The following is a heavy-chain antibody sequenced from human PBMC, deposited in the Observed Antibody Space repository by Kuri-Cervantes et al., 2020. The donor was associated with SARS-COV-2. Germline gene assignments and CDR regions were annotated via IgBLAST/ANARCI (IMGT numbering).Heavy chain of an antibody. Sequence: GGSLRLSCTVSGYSISSGYYMSWIRQAPGKGLEWVSYISSSGSTIYYADSVKGRFTISRDNAKNSLYLQMNSLRAEDSAVYYCARDGGVVIPWFDPWGQGTLVTVSS. D-gene: IGHD3-3*01. V-gene: IGHV3-11*04. J-gene: IGHJ5*02. CDR3: ARDGGVVIPWFDP. CDR2: ISSSGSTI. CDR1: GYSISSGYY.